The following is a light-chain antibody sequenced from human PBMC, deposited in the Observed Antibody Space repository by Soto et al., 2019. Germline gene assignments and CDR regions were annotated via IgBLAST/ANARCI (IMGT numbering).Light chain of an antibody. CDR2: DVN. CDR3: NSYTNPRTWV. J-gene: IGLJ3*02. V-gene: IGLV2-14*03. Sequence: QSVLTQPASVSESPGQSITISCTGTSSDVGGYNSVSWYQQYPGKAPKLIIYDVNNRPSGVSNRFSGSKSGSTASLTISGLPPEDEADYYCNSYTNPRTWVFGGGTKVTVL. CDR1: SSDVGGYNS.